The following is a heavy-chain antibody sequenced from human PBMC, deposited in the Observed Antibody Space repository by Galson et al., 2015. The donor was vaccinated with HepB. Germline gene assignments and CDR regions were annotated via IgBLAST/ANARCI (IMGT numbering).Heavy chain of an antibody. CDR3: ARDLWSSGYDSSWFDP. D-gene: IGHD5-12*01. J-gene: IGHJ5*02. V-gene: IGHV3-30*04. CDR1: GFTLSSYA. Sequence: SLRLSCAASGFTLSSYAMHWVRQAPGKGLEWVAVISYDGSNKYYADSVKGRFTISRDNSKNTLYLQMNSLRAEDTAVYYCARDLWSSGYDSSWFDPWGQGTLVTVSS. CDR2: ISYDGSNK.